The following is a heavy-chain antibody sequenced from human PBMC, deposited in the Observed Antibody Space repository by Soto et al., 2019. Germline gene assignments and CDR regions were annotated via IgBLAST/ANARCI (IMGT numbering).Heavy chain of an antibody. V-gene: IGHV3-23*01. CDR3: ANTEDSSGYGFDY. CDR1: GFTFSSYA. CDR2: ISGSGGST. Sequence: GGSLRLSCAASGFTFSSYAMSWVRQAPGKGLEWVSAISGSGGSTYYADSVKGRFTISRDNSKNTLYLQMNSLRAEDTAVYYCANTEDSSGYGFDYRGPAPLGTVSS. D-gene: IGHD3-22*01. J-gene: IGHJ4*02.